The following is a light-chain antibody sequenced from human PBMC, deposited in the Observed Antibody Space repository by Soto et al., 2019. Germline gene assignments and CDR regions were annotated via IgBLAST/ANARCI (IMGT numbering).Light chain of an antibody. CDR1: NIGSKS. V-gene: IGLV3-21*02. CDR2: DDS. J-gene: IGLJ1*01. Sequence: SYALTHPPAVSFAPGHTVRVTCGGKNIGSKSVHWYQQKPGQAPVLVVYDDSDRPSGIPERISASNSGNTATLTISRVEAGDEADYHCRVWDSNSDHYVFGTGTKV. CDR3: RVWDSNSDHYV.